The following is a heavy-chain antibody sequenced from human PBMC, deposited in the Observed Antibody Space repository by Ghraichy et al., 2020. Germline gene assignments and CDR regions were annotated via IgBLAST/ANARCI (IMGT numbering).Heavy chain of an antibody. V-gene: IGHV4-39*01. J-gene: IGHJ4*02. CDR1: GGSISSSSYY. CDR2: IYYSGST. D-gene: IGHD6-13*01. CDR3: ARPVKTLSSWIDY. Sequence: SETLSLTCTVSGGSISSSSYYWGWIRQPPGKGLEWIGSIYYSGSTYYNPSLKSRVTISVDTSKNQFSLKLSSVTVAATAVYYCARPVKTLSSWIDYWGQGTLVTVSS.